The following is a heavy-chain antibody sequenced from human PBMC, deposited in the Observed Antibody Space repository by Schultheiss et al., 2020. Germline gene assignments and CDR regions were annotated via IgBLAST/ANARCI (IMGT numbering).Heavy chain of an antibody. Sequence: SQTLSRTCTVSGGSISRYYWSWIRQPAGKGLEWIGYIYYSGRTNYNPSLKSRVTISVDTSKNQFSLKLSSVTAADTAVYYCARVSIDGYRVAVFHFDYSGQGTLVTFSS. CDR2: IYYSGRT. CDR3: ARVSIDGYRVAVFHFDY. CDR1: GGSISRYY. J-gene: IGHJ4*02. V-gene: IGHV4-59*12. D-gene: IGHD6-13*01.